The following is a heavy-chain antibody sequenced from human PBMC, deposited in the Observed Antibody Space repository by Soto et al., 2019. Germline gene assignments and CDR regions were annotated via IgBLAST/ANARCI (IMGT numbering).Heavy chain of an antibody. CDR2: IYATGTT. D-gene: IGHD1-1*01. CDR3: VRDGTRTLRDWFDP. J-gene: IGHJ5*02. Sequence: SETLSLTCTVSGASISGFYWSWIRKSAGKGLEWIGRIYATGTTDYNPSLKSRVMMSVDTSKKQFSLKLRSVTAADTAVYYCVRDGTRTLRDWFDPWGQGISVTVSS. CDR1: GASISGFY. V-gene: IGHV4-4*07.